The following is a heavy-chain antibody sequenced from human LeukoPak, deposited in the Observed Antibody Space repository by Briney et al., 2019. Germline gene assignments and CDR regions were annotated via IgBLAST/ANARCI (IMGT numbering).Heavy chain of an antibody. J-gene: IGHJ4*02. CDR2: ISYDGSNK. Sequence: PGGSLRLSCAASGFTFSSYAMHWVRQAPGKGLEWVAVISYDGSNKYYADSVKGRFTISRDNSKNTLYLQMNSLRPEDTAAYYCARGFEADSGSHLVDYWGQGTLVTVSS. V-gene: IGHV3-30*04. CDR3: ARGFEADSGSHLVDY. D-gene: IGHD1-26*01. CDR1: GFTFSSYA.